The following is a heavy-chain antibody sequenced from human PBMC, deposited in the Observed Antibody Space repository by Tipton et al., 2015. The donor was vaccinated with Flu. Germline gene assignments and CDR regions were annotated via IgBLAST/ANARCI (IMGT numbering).Heavy chain of an antibody. CDR3: ARGVKWLYWYFDL. J-gene: IGHJ2*01. D-gene: IGHD3-22*01. V-gene: IGHV4-61*02. CDR2: IYTSGST. Sequence: TLSLTCTVSGGSISSGSYYWSWIRQPAGEGLEWIGRIYTSGSTNYNPSLKSRVTISVDTSKNQFSLKLSSVTAADTAVYYCARGVKWLYWYFDLWGRGTLVTVSS. CDR1: GGSISSGSYY.